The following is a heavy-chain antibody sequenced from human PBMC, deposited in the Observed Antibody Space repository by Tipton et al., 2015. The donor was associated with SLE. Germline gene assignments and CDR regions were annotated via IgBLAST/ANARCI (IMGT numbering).Heavy chain of an antibody. CDR2: IYYSGST. Sequence: TPSLTCTVSGGSISSSSYYWSWIRQPPGKGLEWIGYIYYSGSTNYNPSLRSRVIISVDTSKNQFSLKLSSVTAADTAVYYCASQEYGGYVGYWGQGTLVTVSS. V-gene: IGHV4-61*05. D-gene: IGHD5-12*01. CDR1: GGSISSSSYY. CDR3: ASQEYGGYVGY. J-gene: IGHJ4*02.